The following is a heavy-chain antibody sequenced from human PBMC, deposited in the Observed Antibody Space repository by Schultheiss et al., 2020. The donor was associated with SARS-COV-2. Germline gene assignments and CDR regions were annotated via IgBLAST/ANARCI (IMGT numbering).Heavy chain of an antibody. CDR1: GGSISSYY. V-gene: IGHV4-4*07. D-gene: IGHD3-22*01. CDR3: ARDRPYPTYYYDSSGYYTT. J-gene: IGHJ5*02. Sequence: SETLSLTCTVSGGSISSYYWSWIRQPAGKGLEWIGRIYTSGSTNYNPSLKSRVTMSVDTSKNQFSLKLSSVTAADTAVYYCARDRPYPTYYYDSSGYYTTWGQGTLVTVSS. CDR2: IYTSGST.